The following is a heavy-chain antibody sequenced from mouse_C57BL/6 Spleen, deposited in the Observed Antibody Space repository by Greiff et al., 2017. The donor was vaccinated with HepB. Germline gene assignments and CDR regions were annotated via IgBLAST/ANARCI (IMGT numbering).Heavy chain of an antibody. CDR2: IYPGDGDT. J-gene: IGHJ1*03. V-gene: IGHV1-80*01. CDR3: ARNRPITTVVAKNWYFDV. CDR1: GYAFSSYW. Sequence: QVQLKESGAELVKPGASVKISCKASGYAFSSYWMNWVKQRPGKGLEWIGQIYPGDGDTNYNGKFKGKATLTADKSSSTAYMQLSSLTSEDSAVYFCARNRPITTVVAKNWYFDVWGTGTTVTVSS. D-gene: IGHD1-1*01.